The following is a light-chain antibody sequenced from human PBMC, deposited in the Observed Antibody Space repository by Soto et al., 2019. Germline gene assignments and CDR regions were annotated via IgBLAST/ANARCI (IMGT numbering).Light chain of an antibody. Sequence: DIQMTQSPSTLSASVGDRVTITCRASQNINSWLAWYQQKPGKAPKLLIYKASSLESGVPSRFSGSGSGSDFTLTISSLQPDDFAAYYCQQYEIYPITFGQGTRLEIK. CDR1: QNINSW. J-gene: IGKJ5*01. CDR2: KAS. V-gene: IGKV1-5*03. CDR3: QQYEIYPIT.